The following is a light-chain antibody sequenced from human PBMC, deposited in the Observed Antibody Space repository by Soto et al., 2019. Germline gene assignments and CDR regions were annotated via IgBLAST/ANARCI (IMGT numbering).Light chain of an antibody. V-gene: IGKV1-39*01. J-gene: IGKJ4*01. CDR1: QSISDS. CDR2: AAS. CDR3: QQSFSFPAT. Sequence: DIQMTQSPSSLSASVGDRVTITCRASQSISDSLNWYQHKPGTAPKLLIYAASSLQSGVPSRFSGGGSGTDFTLTISCLQPEDFVTYFCQQSFSFPATFGGGTKVEIK.